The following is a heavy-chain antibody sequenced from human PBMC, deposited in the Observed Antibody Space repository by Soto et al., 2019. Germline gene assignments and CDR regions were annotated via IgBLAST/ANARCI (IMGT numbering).Heavy chain of an antibody. V-gene: IGHV2-5*02. CDR1: GFSLSTSGVG. Sequence: QITLKESGPTLVKPTQTLTLTCTFSGFSLSTSGVGVGWIRQPPGKALEWLALIYWDDDKRYSPSLKSRLTTXXDTSKNQVVLTITTMDPVDTATYFCAHSRGSNTWSPRPCDPWGQGTLVTVSS. J-gene: IGHJ5*02. CDR3: AHSRGSNTWSPRPCDP. D-gene: IGHD6-13*01. CDR2: IYWDDDK.